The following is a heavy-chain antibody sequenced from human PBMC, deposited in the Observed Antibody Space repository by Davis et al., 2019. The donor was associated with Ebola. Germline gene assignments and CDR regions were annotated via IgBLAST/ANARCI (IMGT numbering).Heavy chain of an antibody. D-gene: IGHD4-11*01. CDR2: IYPGDSDT. CDR3: ARVARPDYGNYARDNLHFDT. Sequence: GESLKISCKGSGYSFSSYWIGWVRQMPGKGLEWMGTIYPGDSDTRYSPSFEGQVTISADKSISTAFLHWSALKASDTAMYFCARVARPDYGNYARDNLHFDTWSQGTPLTVSS. V-gene: IGHV5-51*01. J-gene: IGHJ4*02. CDR1: GYSFSSYW.